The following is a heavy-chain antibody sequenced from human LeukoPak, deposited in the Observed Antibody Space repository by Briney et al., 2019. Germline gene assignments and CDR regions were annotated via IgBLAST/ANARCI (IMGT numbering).Heavy chain of an antibody. J-gene: IGHJ4*02. CDR2: INPSGGTT. CDR3: ARDFGVTGSDY. Sequence: GASVKVSCKASGYTFTSYYMHWVRQAPGQGLQWMGIINPSGGTTTYAQRFQGRVTMTRDTSTSTVYMELTSLRSEDTAVYYCARDFGVTGSDYWGQGTLVTVSS. V-gene: IGHV1-46*01. D-gene: IGHD3-3*01. CDR1: GYTFTSYY.